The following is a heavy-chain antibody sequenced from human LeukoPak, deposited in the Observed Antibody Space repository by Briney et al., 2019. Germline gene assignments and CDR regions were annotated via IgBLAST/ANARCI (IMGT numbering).Heavy chain of an antibody. D-gene: IGHD2-15*01. CDR2: IRYDGSNK. V-gene: IGHV3-30*02. CDR1: GFTFSIYC. CDR3: AKGLVAAEGDYYFDY. Sequence: SGGSLSLSWAASGFTFSIYCMHWVRQEPGKWLEWLAFIRYDGSNKYYADSVKGRFTISRDNSKNTLYLQMNSLRAEDTAVYYCAKGLVAAEGDYYFDYWGQGTLVTVSS. J-gene: IGHJ4*02.